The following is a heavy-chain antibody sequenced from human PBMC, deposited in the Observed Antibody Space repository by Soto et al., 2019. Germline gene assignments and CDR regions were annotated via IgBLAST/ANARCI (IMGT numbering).Heavy chain of an antibody. D-gene: IGHD6-13*01. CDR1: GFTFSSYS. V-gene: IGHV3-21*01. CDR2: ISSSSSYI. Sequence: XGSLRLTCAASGFTFSSYSMNWVRQAPGKGLEWVSSISSSSSYIYYADSVKGRFTISRDNAKNSLYLQMNSLRAEDTAVYYCARETRAAAGNYNYYYGMDVWGQGTTVTVSS. CDR3: ARETRAAAGNYNYYYGMDV. J-gene: IGHJ6*02.